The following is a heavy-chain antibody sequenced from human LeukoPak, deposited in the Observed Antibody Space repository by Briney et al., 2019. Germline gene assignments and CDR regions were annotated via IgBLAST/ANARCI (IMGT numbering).Heavy chain of an antibody. V-gene: IGHV3-23*01. J-gene: IGHJ4*02. Sequence: GGSLRLSCAASGVTFSSYAMSWVRQAPGKGLEWVSAISGSGGSTYYADSVKGRFTISRDNSKNTLYLQMNSLRAEDTAVYYCAKDRGWQWLVHWGQGTLVTVSS. CDR1: GVTFSSYA. CDR3: AKDRGWQWLVH. D-gene: IGHD6-19*01. CDR2: ISGSGGST.